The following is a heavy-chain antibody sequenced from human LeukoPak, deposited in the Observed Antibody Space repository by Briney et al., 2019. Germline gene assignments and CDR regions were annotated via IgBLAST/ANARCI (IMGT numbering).Heavy chain of an antibody. J-gene: IGHJ4*02. CDR2: INPNSGGT. Sequence: WASVKVSCKASGYTFTGYYMHWVRQAPGQGLEWMGRINPNSGGTNYAQKFQGRVTMTRDTSISTAYMELSRLRSDDTAVYYCARAKRRVRRWIQLWLLDYWGQGTLVTVSS. D-gene: IGHD5-18*01. CDR3: ARAKRRVRRWIQLWLLDY. V-gene: IGHV1-2*06. CDR1: GYTFTGYY.